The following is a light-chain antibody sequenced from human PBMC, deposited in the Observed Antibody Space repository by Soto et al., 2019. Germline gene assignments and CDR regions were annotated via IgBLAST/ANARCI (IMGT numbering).Light chain of an antibody. CDR2: AAS. CDR1: QDISSY. V-gene: IGKV1-27*01. J-gene: IGKJ3*01. CDR3: QKYEGVPFT. Sequence: DIQMTQSPSSLSASVGDRVTITCRASQDISSYLAWYQQKPGKVPQLLIYAASTVQSGVPSRFSGSGSGTDFTLTISSLQPDDVATYYCQKYEGVPFTFGPGTKVQIK.